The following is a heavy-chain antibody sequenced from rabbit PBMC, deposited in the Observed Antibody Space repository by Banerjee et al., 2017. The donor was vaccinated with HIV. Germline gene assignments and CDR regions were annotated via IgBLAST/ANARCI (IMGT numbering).Heavy chain of an antibody. CDR1: GFSYSGGYD. J-gene: IGHJ4*01. Sequence: QSLEESGGDLVKPGASLTLTCKASGFSYSGGYDMGWVRQAPGKGLEWIACFYPLSSGSTYYASWAKGRFTISKTSSTTVTLQMTSLTAADTATYFCARDAVGTNHFYFWGPGALVTVS. D-gene: IGHD4-2*01. CDR3: ARDAVGTNHFYF. CDR2: FYPLSSGST. V-gene: IGHV1S40*01.